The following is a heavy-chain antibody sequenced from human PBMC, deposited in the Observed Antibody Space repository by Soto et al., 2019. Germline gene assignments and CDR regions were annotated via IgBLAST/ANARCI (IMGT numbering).Heavy chain of an antibody. Sequence: QVLLAQYGAEVKKPGSSVRVSCRASGGSFRRYTLCWVRQAPGQGLQWMGGITPFLKTTNYAQKFQGRVTITADESTGTAYMELGSLRSEDTAVYYCATTHFYETGGVFVYFDFWGQGTLVTVSS. CDR3: ATTHFYETGGVFVYFDF. D-gene: IGHD3-22*01. V-gene: IGHV1-69*01. J-gene: IGHJ4*02. CDR2: ITPFLKTT. CDR1: GGSFRRYT.